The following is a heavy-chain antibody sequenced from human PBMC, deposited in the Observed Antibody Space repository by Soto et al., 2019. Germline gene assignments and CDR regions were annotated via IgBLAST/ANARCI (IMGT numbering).Heavy chain of an antibody. D-gene: IGHD3-22*01. V-gene: IGHV3-30-3*01. J-gene: IGHJ4*02. Sequence: LGGSLRLSCAASGFTFSSYAMHWVRQAPGKGLEWVAVISYDGSNKYYAGSVKGRFTISRDNSKNTLYLQMNSLRAEDTAVYYCARPLSYYDSSGYSPWGQGTLVTVSS. CDR3: ARPLSYYDSSGYSP. CDR2: ISYDGSNK. CDR1: GFTFSSYA.